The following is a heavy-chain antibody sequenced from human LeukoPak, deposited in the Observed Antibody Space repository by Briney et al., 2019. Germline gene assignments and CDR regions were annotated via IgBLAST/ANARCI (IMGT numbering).Heavy chain of an antibody. V-gene: IGHV3-9*01. Sequence: GGSLRLFCAASGFTFDDYAMHWVRQAPGKGLEWVSGISWNSGSIGYADSVKGRFTISRDNAKNSLYLQMNSLRAEDTALYYSAKDRGSSTSSLDYWGQGTLVTVSS. CDR3: AKDRGSSTSSLDY. CDR1: GFTFDDYA. J-gene: IGHJ4*02. D-gene: IGHD2-2*01. CDR2: ISWNSGSI.